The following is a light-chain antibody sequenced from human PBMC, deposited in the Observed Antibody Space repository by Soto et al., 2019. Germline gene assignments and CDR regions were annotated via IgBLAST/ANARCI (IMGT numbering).Light chain of an antibody. CDR1: SSDVGGYNY. CDR2: DVS. J-gene: IGLJ1*01. V-gene: IGLV2-14*01. Sequence: QSALTQPASVSGSPGQSITISCTGTSSDVGGYNYVSWYQQHPGKAPKLMIYDVSNRPSGVSNRFSGSKSGNTASLTISGLQAEDEADYYCSSYTSISTLVFGTGTKLTV. CDR3: SSYTSISTLV.